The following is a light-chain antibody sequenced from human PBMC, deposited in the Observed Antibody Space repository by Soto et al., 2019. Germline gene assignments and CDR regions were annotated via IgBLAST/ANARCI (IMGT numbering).Light chain of an antibody. CDR3: MQALQTPPA. CDR1: QSLLHSNGCNY. V-gene: IGKV2-28*01. CDR2: LGS. Sequence: DIVMTQSPLSLPVTPGEPASISCRSSQSLLHSNGCNYLDWYLQKPGQSPQLLIYLGSNRASGVPDRFSGSGSGTDFTLKISRVEAEDVGVYYCMQALQTPPAFGQGTKLEI. J-gene: IGKJ2*01.